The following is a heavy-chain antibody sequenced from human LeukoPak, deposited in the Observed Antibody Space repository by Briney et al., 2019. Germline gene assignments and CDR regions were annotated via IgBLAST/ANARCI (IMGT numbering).Heavy chain of an antibody. Sequence: SETLSLTCSVSGGSISTYYWSWIRQPPGKGLEWIGYIYYSGNTNYNPSLKSRVTISVDTSKNQFSLKLGSVTAADTAVYYCAREVSGASEIDYWGQGTLVTVSS. CDR2: IYYSGNT. J-gene: IGHJ4*02. D-gene: IGHD1-26*01. V-gene: IGHV4-59*01. CDR1: GGSISTYY. CDR3: AREVSGASEIDY.